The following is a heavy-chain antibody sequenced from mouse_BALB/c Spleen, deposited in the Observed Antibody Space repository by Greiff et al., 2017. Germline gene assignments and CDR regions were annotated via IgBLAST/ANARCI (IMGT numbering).Heavy chain of an antibody. CDR3: ARDDYPWFAY. CDR2: IWAGGST. D-gene: IGHD2-4*01. V-gene: IGHV2-9*02. J-gene: IGHJ3*01. CDR1: GFSLTSYG. Sequence: VKLMESGPGLVAPSQSLSITCTVSGFSLTSYGVHWVRQPPGKGLEWLGVIWAGGSTNYNSALMSRLSISKDNSKSQVFLKMNSLQTDDTAMYYCARDDYPWFAYWGQGTLVTVSA.